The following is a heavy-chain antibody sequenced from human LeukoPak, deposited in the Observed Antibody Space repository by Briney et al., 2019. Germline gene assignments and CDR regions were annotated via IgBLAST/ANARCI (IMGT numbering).Heavy chain of an antibody. CDR2: ISYDGSNK. Sequence: GGSLRLSCAASGFTFSSYAMHWVRQAPGKGLEWVAVISYDGSNKCYADSVKGRFTISRDNSKNTLYLQMNSLRAEDTAVYYCARGPATTSCFDYWGQGTLVTVSS. CDR3: ARGPATTSCFDY. D-gene: IGHD2-2*01. CDR1: GFTFSSYA. V-gene: IGHV3-30*01. J-gene: IGHJ4*02.